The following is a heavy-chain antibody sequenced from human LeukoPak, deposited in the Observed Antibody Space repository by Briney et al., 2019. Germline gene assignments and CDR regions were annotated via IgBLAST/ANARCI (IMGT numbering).Heavy chain of an antibody. V-gene: IGHV3-21*01. J-gene: IGHJ4*02. Sequence: GGSLRLSCAASGFTFSSYSMNWVRQAPGKGLEWVSSISSSSSYIYYADSVKGRFTISRDNAKNSLYLQMNSLRAEDTAVYYCATVRAGGYDYYFDYWGQGTLVTVSS. CDR1: GFTFSSYS. D-gene: IGHD5-12*01. CDR3: ATVRAGGYDYYFDY. CDR2: ISSSSSYI.